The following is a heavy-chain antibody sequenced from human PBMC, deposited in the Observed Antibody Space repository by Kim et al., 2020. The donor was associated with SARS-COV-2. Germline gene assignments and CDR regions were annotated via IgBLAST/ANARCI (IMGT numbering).Heavy chain of an antibody. CDR1: GGSFSGFY. V-gene: IGHV4-34*01. Sequence: SETLSLTCAVYGGSFSGFYWSWISQPPGRGLEWIGEINHIGRTNYNPSLKSRVTITVDTSRSQISLKLTSVTAADTAVNYGERRLAKNTGSGSQYGDLWG. CDR3: ERRLAKNTGSGSQYGDL. D-gene: IGHD3-10*01. J-gene: IGHJ2*01. CDR2: INHIGRT.